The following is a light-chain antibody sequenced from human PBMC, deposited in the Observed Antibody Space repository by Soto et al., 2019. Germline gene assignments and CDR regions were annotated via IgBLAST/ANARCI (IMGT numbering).Light chain of an antibody. J-gene: IGKJ1*01. CDR2: DAS. V-gene: IGKV3-11*01. CDR3: QQRSNYRT. Sequence: EIVLTQSPATLSLSPGDRATLSCRASQSVSSYLAWYQQKPGQAPRLLIYDASNRATGIPARFSGSGSGTDFTLTISSLEPEDFAVYYCQQRSNYRTFDQGTKVEIK. CDR1: QSVSSY.